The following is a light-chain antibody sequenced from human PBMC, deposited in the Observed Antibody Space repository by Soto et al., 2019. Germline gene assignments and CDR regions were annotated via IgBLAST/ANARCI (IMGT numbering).Light chain of an antibody. CDR3: CSYAGSRVYV. V-gene: IGLV2-23*02. Sequence: QSALTQVASVSRSPGQSITISCTGTSSDVGTFNLVSWYQQHPGKAPRLMIYEVIKRPSGVSNRFSGSKSGNTASLTISGLQAEDEADYYCCSYAGSRVYVFGTGTKVTVL. J-gene: IGLJ1*01. CDR2: EVI. CDR1: SSDVGTFNL.